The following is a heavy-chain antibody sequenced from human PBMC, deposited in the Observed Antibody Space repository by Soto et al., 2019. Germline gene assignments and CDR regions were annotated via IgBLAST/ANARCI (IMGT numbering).Heavy chain of an antibody. CDR1: GFTFSDYY. CDR3: ARDKGSSWYPYYYYGMDV. D-gene: IGHD6-13*01. J-gene: IGHJ6*02. V-gene: IGHV3-11*01. Sequence: GGSLRLSCAASGFTFSDYYMSWIRQAPGKGLEWVSYISSSGSTIYYADSVKGRFTISRDNAKNSLYLQMNSLRAEDTAVYYCARDKGSSWYPYYYYGMDVWGQGTTVTVSS. CDR2: ISSSGSTI.